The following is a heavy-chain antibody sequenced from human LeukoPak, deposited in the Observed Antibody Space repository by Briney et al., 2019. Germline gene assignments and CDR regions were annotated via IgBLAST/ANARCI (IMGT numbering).Heavy chain of an antibody. CDR2: IYYSGST. V-gene: IGHV4-59*08. D-gene: IGHD6-19*01. Sequence: SETLSLTCTVSGGSISSYYWSWIRQPPGKGLEWIGYIYYSGSTNYNPSLKSRVTISVDTSKNRFSLKLSSVTAADTAVYYCARRIAVAGYYDAFDIWGQGTMVTVSS. CDR3: ARRIAVAGYYDAFDI. J-gene: IGHJ3*02. CDR1: GGSISSYY.